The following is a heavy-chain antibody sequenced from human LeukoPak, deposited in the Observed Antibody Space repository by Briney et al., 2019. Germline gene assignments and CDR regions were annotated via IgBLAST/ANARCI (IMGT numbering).Heavy chain of an antibody. V-gene: IGHV4-39*01. CDR2: IYYSGST. Sequence: SETLSLTCTVSGGSISSSSYYWGWIRQPPGKGLEWIGTIYYSGSTYYNPSLKSRVTISVDTSKNQFSLKMSSVTAADTAVYYCARSVPSLDYLFDSWGHGTLVTVSS. CDR3: ARSVPSLDYLFDS. D-gene: IGHD4-11*01. J-gene: IGHJ5*01. CDR1: GGSISSSSYY.